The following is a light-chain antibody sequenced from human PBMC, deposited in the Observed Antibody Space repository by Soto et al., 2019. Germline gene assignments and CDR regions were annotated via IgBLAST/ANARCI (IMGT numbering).Light chain of an antibody. Sequence: QSVLTQPRSVSGSPGQSVTISCSGTSSDVASYNYVSWYQQHPGKAPRLMIYDVNKRPSGVPDRFSGSKSGNTASLTISGLQAEDEADYYCCSYAGSTRVFGGGTKLTVL. CDR1: SSDVASYNY. V-gene: IGLV2-11*01. J-gene: IGLJ3*02. CDR2: DVN. CDR3: CSYAGSTRV.